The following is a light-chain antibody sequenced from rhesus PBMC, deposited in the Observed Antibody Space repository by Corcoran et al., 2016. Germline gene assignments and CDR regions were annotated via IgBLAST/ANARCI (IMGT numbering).Light chain of an antibody. Sequence: PGERATLSCRASQSVGSTLAWYQQKPGQAPRLLIYYASSRATGIPDRFSGSGSGTEFTLTIRSLEPEDVGVYYCQKYNDWPTFGGGTKVEIK. J-gene: IGKJ4*01. CDR1: QSVGST. V-gene: IGKV3-42*02. CDR2: YAS. CDR3: QKYNDWPT.